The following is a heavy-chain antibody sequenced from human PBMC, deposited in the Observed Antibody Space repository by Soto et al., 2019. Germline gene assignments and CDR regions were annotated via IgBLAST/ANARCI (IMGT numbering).Heavy chain of an antibody. CDR2: IWYDGSNK. Sequence: QVQLVESGGGVVQPGRSLRLSCAASGFTFSSYGMHWVRQAPGKGLEWGAVIWYDGSNKYYADSVKGRFTISRDNSKNRLYLQMNSLRAEDTAVYYCARDPGRLQQLTRSSFYFDYWGQGTLVTVSS. V-gene: IGHV3-33*01. CDR3: ARDPGRLQQLTRSSFYFDY. J-gene: IGHJ4*02. D-gene: IGHD6-13*01. CDR1: GFTFSSYG.